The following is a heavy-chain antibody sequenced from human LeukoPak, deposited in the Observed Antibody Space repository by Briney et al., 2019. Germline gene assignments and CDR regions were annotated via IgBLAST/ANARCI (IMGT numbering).Heavy chain of an antibody. CDR2: ITSSSSTI. J-gene: IGHJ4*02. CDR3: GRGHWGLDY. V-gene: IGHV3-48*01. D-gene: IGHD7-27*01. Sequence: GGSLRLSCAASKFTFSSYSMNWVRQAPGKGLEWVSYITSSSSTIYYADSVQGRFTISRDNAKNSLYLQMNSLRAEDTAVYYCGRGHWGLDYWGQGALVTVSS. CDR1: KFTFSSYS.